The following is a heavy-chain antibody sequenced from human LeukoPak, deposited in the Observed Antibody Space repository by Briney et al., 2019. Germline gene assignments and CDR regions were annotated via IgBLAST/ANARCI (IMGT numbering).Heavy chain of an antibody. J-gene: IGHJ4*02. CDR3: AKEANSDPYYFDY. CDR1: GFTFSSYG. D-gene: IGHD2-8*01. CDR2: IRYDGSNK. V-gene: IGHV3-30*02. Sequence: GGSLRLSCAASGFTFSSYGMHWVRQAPGKGLEWVAFIRYDGSNKYYADSVKGRFTISRDNSKNTLYLQMNSLGAEDTAVYYCAKEANSDPYYFDYWGQGTLVTVSS.